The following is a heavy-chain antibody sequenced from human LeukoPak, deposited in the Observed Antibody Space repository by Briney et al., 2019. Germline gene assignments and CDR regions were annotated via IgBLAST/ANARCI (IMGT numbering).Heavy chain of an antibody. Sequence: GGSLRLSCAVSGITLSNYAMSWVRQAPGKGLEWVAGISGSGGATNYADSVKGRFTISRDNPKNTLYLQMNNLRADDTAVYFCAKRGVVIRVILVGFHKEAYYFDSWGQGALVTVSS. CDR3: AKRGVVIRVILVGFHKEAYYFDS. CDR2: ISGSGGAT. D-gene: IGHD3-22*01. J-gene: IGHJ4*02. V-gene: IGHV3-23*01. CDR1: GITLSNYA.